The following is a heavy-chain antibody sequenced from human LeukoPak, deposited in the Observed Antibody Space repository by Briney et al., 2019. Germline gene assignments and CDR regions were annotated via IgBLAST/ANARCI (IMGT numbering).Heavy chain of an antibody. CDR3: AIAPRCAAPFGELLCRDYYYGMDV. D-gene: IGHD3-10*01. J-gene: IGHJ6*02. V-gene: IGHV4-59*08. CDR1: GGSISSYY. CDR2: IDYSGST. Sequence: SETLSLTCTVSGGSISSYYWSWIRQPPGKGLEWIGYIDYSGSTNYNPSLKSRVTISVDTSKNQFSLKLSSVTAADTAVYYCAIAPRCAAPFGELLCRDYYYGMDVWGQGTTVTVSS.